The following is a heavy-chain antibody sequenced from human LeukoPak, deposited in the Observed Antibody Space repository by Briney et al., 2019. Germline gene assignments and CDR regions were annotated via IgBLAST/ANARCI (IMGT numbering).Heavy chain of an antibody. J-gene: IGHJ3*01. CDR1: GGSISSYY. V-gene: IGHV4-59*01. CDR3: VRRVVVVTANDKSDAFDV. D-gene: IGHD2-21*02. Sequence: SETLSLTCTVSGGSISSYYWNWVRQPPGEGLEWIGYIYYTGSSNYNPSLKSRVTISLDTSKNQFSLKLSSVTAADTAVYYCVRRVVVVTANDKSDAFDVWGQGTVVTVSS. CDR2: IYYTGSS.